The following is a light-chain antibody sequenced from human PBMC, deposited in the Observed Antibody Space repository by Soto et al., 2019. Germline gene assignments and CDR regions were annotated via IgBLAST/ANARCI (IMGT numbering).Light chain of an antibody. CDR1: SSDVAANEH. V-gene: IGLV2-14*01. CDR3: ISYKTDDTFL. J-gene: IGLJ1*01. CDR2: EVS. Sequence: QSVLTQPASVSGSPGQSITVSCTGTSSDVAANEHVSWYQHHPGKAPKLIIYEVSNRPSGVSNRFSGSKSAYTASLTISGLHAEEEAEYFCISYKTDDTFLFGTGTKVTVL.